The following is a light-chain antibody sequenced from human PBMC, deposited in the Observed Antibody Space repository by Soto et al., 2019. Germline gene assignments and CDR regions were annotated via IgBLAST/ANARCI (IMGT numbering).Light chain of an antibody. J-gene: IGKJ1*01. CDR1: QSISSW. V-gene: IGKV1-5*03. Sequence: DIQMTQSTSTLSAAVGDRVTITCRASQSISSWLAWYHQKPGKAPKLLIYKASSLESGVPSRFSGSGSGTAFTLHTSSMQPDEFATYSCPQYTSYSWTFGQGPKVEIK. CDR3: PQYTSYSWT. CDR2: KAS.